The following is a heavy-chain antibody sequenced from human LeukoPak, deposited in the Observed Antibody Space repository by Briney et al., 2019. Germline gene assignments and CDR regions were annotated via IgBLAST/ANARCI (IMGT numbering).Heavy chain of an antibody. J-gene: IGHJ5*02. CDR2: IIPILGIA. V-gene: IGHV1-69*02. CDR1: GGTFSSYT. D-gene: IGHD6-13*01. Sequence: SVTVSCKASGGTFSSYTISWVRQAPGQGLEWMGRIIPILGIANYAQKFQGRVTITADKSTSTAYMELSSLRSEDTAVYYCARGTGESSSTNWFDPWGQGTLVTVSS. CDR3: ARGTGESSSTNWFDP.